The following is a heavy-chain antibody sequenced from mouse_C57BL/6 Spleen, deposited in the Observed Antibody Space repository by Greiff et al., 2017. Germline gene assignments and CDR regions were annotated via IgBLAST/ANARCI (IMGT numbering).Heavy chain of an antibody. V-gene: IGHV1-52*01. CDR2: IEPSDSET. CDR3: ASEGLISTEFAD. Sequence: QVQLKQPGAELVRPGSSVKLSCKASGYTFTSYWMPWVKQRPIQGLEWIGNIEPSDSETHYNQKFKDKATLTVDKSSSTAYMQLSSLTSADSAVYYCASEGLISTEFADWGQGTLVTVAA. J-gene: IGHJ3*01. D-gene: IGHD1-1*01. CDR1: GYTFTSYW.